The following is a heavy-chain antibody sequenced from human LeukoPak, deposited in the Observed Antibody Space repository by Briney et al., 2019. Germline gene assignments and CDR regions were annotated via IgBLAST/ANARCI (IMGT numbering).Heavy chain of an antibody. CDR2: MNPNSGNT. CDR3: ARGLKRCLQLRTRYYYYYYMDV. D-gene: IGHD5-24*01. CDR1: GYTFTSYD. V-gene: IGHV1-8*01. Sequence: ASVKVSCKASGYTFTSYDINWVRQATGQGLEWMGWMNPNSGNTGYAQKFQGRVTMTRNTSISTAYMELSSLRSEDTAVYYCARGLKRCLQLRTRYYYYYYMDVWGKGTTVTISS. J-gene: IGHJ6*03.